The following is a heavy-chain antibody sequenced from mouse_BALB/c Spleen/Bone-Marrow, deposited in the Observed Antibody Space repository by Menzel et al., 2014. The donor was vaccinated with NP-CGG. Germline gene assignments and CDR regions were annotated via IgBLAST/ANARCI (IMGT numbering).Heavy chain of an antibody. Sequence: VQLQQSGPGLVAPSQSLSITCTVSGFSLTGYGVNWVRQPPGKGLEWLGTIWGDGSTDYNSALKSRLSISKDNSKSQVFLKMNSLQTDDTARYYCARALYDYDDLYCAMDYWGQGTSVTVSS. D-gene: IGHD2-4*01. J-gene: IGHJ4*01. V-gene: IGHV2-6-7*01. CDR3: ARALYDYDDLYCAMDY. CDR2: IWGDGST. CDR1: GFSLTGYG.